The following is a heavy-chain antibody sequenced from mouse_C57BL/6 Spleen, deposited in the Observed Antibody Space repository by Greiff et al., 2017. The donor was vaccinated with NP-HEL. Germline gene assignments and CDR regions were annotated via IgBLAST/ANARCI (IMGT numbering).Heavy chain of an antibody. D-gene: IGHD1-1*01. J-gene: IGHJ2*01. CDR2: IWSGGST. CDR1: GFSLTSYG. Sequence: QVQLKESGPGLVQPSQSLSITCTVSGFSLTSYGVHWVRQSPGKGLEWLGVIWSGGSTDYNAAFISRLSISKDNSKSQVFFKMNSLQADDTAIYYCARNLPYYYGSSGFDYWGQGTTLTVSS. V-gene: IGHV2-2*01. CDR3: ARNLPYYYGSSGFDY.